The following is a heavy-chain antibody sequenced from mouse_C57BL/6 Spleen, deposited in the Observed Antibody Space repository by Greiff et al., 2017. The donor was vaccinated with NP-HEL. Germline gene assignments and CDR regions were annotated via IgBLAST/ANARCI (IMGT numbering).Heavy chain of an antibody. D-gene: IGHD1-1*01. J-gene: IGHJ2*01. CDR3: ARYYYGSSFDD. V-gene: IGHV7-3*01. CDR1: GVTFTDYY. CDR2: IRNKANGYTT. Sequence: GVTFTDYYMSWVRQPPGKALEWLGFIRNKANGYTTEYSASVKGRFTISRDNSQSILYLQMNDLRAEDSATYYCARYYYGSSFDDWGQGTTLTVSS.